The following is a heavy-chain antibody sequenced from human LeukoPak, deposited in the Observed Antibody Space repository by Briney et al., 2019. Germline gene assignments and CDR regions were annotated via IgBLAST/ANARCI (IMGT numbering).Heavy chain of an antibody. CDR2: IYYSGST. CDR1: GGSISSSSYY. J-gene: IGHJ4*02. D-gene: IGHD3-22*01. Sequence: SETLSLTCTVSGGSISSSSYYWGWIRQPRGKGLEWIGSIYYSGSTYYNPSLKSRVTISVDTSKNQFSLKLSSVTAADTAVYYCARHPAPMYYYDSSGYYYYWGQGTLVTVSS. V-gene: IGHV4-39*01. CDR3: ARHPAPMYYYDSSGYYYY.